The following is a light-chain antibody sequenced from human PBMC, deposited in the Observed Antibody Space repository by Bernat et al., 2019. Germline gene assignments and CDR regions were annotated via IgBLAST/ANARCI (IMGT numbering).Light chain of an antibody. CDR1: QSVSTKY. CDR3: QQYGNAFT. Sequence: EIVLTQPPGTLSLSPGERATFYCRASQSVSTKYFAWNQQKPGQAPRLLIYGASNRATGIPDRFSASGSGTDFTLTISRLEPEDSAVYYCQQYGNAFTFGGGTKVEIK. J-gene: IGKJ4*01. CDR2: GAS. V-gene: IGKV3-20*01.